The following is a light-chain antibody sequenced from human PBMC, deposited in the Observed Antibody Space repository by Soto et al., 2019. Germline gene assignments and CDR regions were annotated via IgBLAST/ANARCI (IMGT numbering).Light chain of an antibody. CDR1: QSVSTN. Sequence: ETVMTQSPATLSVSPGETATLSCRASQSVSTNVAWFQQKPGQVPRLLIYGPSTRATGVPAKFSGSGSGTEFTLTISYLQSADFAVYYCQQYNNWPLTFGGGTKVEI. CDR2: GPS. V-gene: IGKV3-15*01. CDR3: QQYNNWPLT. J-gene: IGKJ4*01.